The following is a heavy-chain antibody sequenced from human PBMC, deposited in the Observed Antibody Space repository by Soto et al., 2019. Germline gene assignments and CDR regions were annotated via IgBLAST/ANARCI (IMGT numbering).Heavy chain of an antibody. V-gene: IGHV1-8*01. Sequence: QVQLVQSGAEVKKPGASVKVSCKASGYTFTSYDINWVRQATGQGLEWMGWMNPNSGNTGYAQKFQGRVTMTRNTSISTAYMEVSSLRSEDTAVYYCARERSAAGTGWFHPWGQGTLVTVSS. CDR3: ARERSAAGTGWFHP. J-gene: IGHJ5*02. CDR1: GYTFTSYD. D-gene: IGHD6-13*01. CDR2: MNPNSGNT.